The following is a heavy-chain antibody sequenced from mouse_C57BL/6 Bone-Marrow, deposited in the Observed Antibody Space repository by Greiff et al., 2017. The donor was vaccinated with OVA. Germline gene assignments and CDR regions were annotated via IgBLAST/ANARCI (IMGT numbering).Heavy chain of an antibody. CDR1: GYTFTSYW. CDR2: IDPSDSYT. V-gene: IGHV1-69*01. CDR3: ARRDSSGYIYYAMDY. D-gene: IGHD3-2*02. J-gene: IGHJ4*01. Sequence: QVQLQQPGAELVMPGASVKLSCKASGYTFTSYWMHWVKQRPGQGLEWIGEIDPSDSYTNYNQKFKGKSTLTVDKSSSTAYMQLSSLTSEDSAVDYCARRDSSGYIYYAMDYWGKGTSVTVSS.